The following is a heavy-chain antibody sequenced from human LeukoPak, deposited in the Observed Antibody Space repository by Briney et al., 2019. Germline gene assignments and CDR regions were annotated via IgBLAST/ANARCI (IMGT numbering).Heavy chain of an antibody. CDR1: GGSINRGGYS. V-gene: IGHV4-30-2*01. Sequence: TLSLTCTVSGGSINRGGYSWTWLRQPLGKGLELIGGICETGSSHYNPSLKSRVTISMAIAKNHFSLTLSAVTAAVTAVYYCARRTGWLDPWGQGTLVTVSS. CDR3: ARRTGWLDP. J-gene: IGHJ5*02. CDR2: ICETGSS. D-gene: IGHD1-1*01.